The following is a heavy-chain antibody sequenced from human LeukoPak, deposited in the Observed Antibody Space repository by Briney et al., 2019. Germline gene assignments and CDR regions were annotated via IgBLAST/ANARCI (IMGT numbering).Heavy chain of an antibody. V-gene: IGHV3-30-3*01. Sequence: GGSLRLSCAASGFTFSSYAMHWVRQAPGKGLEWVAVISYDGSNKYYADSVKGRFTISRDNSKNTLYLQMNSLRAEDTAVYYCARVAGYSDAFDIWGQGTMVTVSS. CDR2: ISYDGSNK. CDR3: ARVAGYSDAFDI. J-gene: IGHJ3*02. D-gene: IGHD6-13*01. CDR1: GFTFSSYA.